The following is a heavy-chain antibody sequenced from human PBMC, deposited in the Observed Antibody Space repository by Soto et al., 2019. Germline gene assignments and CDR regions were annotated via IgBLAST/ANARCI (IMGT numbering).Heavy chain of an antibody. V-gene: IGHV1-18*01. CDR1: GYTFSSYG. CDR3: ARAKVTDYFDY. Sequence: QVQLVQSGAEVKKPGASVKVSCKASGYTFSSYGITWVRQAPGQGLEWMGWISAYNGNTNYAQNLQGRATLTTDRFTSTAYMELRSLISDDTAVYYWARAKVTDYFDYWGQGTLVTVSS. J-gene: IGHJ4*02. CDR2: ISAYNGNT. D-gene: IGHD2-21*02.